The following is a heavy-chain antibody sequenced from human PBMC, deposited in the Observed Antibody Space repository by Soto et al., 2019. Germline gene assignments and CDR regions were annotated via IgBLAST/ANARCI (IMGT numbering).Heavy chain of an antibody. D-gene: IGHD4-4*01. V-gene: IGHV3-53*01. CDR1: GFTVSSNY. J-gene: IGHJ6*02. CDR3: ARESPSTDYYYYGMDV. Sequence: GGCLRLSCAACGFTVSSNYMSWVRQAPGKRLEWVSVIYSGGSTYYADSVKGRFTISRDNSKNTLYLQMNSLRAEDTAVYYCARESPSTDYYYYGMDVWGQGTTVTVSS. CDR2: IYSGGST.